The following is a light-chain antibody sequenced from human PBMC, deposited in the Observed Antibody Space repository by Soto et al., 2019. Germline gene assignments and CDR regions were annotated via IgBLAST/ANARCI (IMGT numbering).Light chain of an antibody. CDR3: QQYGSSPP. J-gene: IGKJ3*01. CDR2: GAS. CDR1: QSVSSN. V-gene: IGKV3-15*01. Sequence: EIVMTQSPATLSVSPGERATLSCRASQSVSSNLAWYQQKPGQAPRLLIYGASTRATGIPARFSGSGSGTDFTLTISRLEPEDFAVYYCQQYGSSPPFGPGTKVDIK.